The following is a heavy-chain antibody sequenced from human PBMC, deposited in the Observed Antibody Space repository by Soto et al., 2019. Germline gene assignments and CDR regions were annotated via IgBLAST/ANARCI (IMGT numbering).Heavy chain of an antibody. CDR1: GDSISTDY. Sequence: PSETLSLTCPVSGDSISTDYWSWIRQPPGKGLEWIGFIYYTGSTSYNPSLKSRVTISMDTSKNQFSLKLTSVTAADTAVYYCASALYCSGGSCSFDPWGQGTLVTVSS. J-gene: IGHJ5*02. D-gene: IGHD2-15*01. CDR3: ASALYCSGGSCSFDP. V-gene: IGHV4-59*01. CDR2: IYYTGST.